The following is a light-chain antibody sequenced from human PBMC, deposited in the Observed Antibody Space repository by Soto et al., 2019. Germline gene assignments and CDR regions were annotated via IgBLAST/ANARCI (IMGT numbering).Light chain of an antibody. CDR3: QQYNNWPPRT. CDR1: QGVTTN. V-gene: IGKV3-15*01. J-gene: IGKJ1*01. Sequence: EIVMTQSPGTLSVSPGERATLSCRAGQGVTTNFAWYQQKPGQAPRLLIYGASTRATGIPARFSGSGSGTEFTLTISSLQSEDFAVYYCQQYNNWPPRTFGQGTKVDIK. CDR2: GAS.